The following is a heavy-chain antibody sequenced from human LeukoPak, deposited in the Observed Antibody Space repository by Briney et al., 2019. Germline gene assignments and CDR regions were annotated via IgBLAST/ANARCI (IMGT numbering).Heavy chain of an antibody. Sequence: PGGSLRLSCVVSGFTIGNYGVLGVREAPDEGRGWGGLISHDGGSEHYGDSVKGRFTISRDIPKNTLYLHMSSLRVEDTAVYYCAKDWGSSGWYNWFDPWGQGTLVTVSS. D-gene: IGHD6-19*01. CDR1: GFTIGNYG. CDR3: AKDWGSSGWYNWFDP. V-gene: IGHV3-30*18. CDR2: ISHDGGSE. J-gene: IGHJ5*02.